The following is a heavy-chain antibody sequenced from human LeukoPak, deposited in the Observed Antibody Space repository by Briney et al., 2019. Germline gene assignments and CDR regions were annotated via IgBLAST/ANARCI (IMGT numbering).Heavy chain of an antibody. CDR1: GLTFSSYW. J-gene: IGHJ6*04. Sequence: GESLTLSCAVSGLTFSSYWMRWVRPPPGKGREWVANINPNGRQKYYGDSVKGRFTISRDNAKNLLYLQMNSLRAEDTAVYYCARDNMVRGVIPDFYYYYYGMDVWGKGTTVTVSS. D-gene: IGHD3-10*01. V-gene: IGHV3-7*03. CDR3: ARDNMVRGVIPDFYYYYYGMDV. CDR2: INPNGRQK.